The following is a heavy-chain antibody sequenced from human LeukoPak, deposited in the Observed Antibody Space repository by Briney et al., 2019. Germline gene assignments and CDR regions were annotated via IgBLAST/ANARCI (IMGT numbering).Heavy chain of an antibody. CDR1: GYTFTSYG. CDR2: ISAYNGNT. D-gene: IGHD3-10*01. J-gene: IGHJ5*02. Sequence: GASVKVSCKASGYTFTSYGISWVRQAPGQGLEWMGWISAYNGNTNYAQKLQGRVTMTTDPSTSTAYMELRSLRSDDTAVYYCARDLSVYYYGSGSYYNGGNWFDPWGQGTLVTVSS. CDR3: ARDLSVYYYGSGSYYNGGNWFDP. V-gene: IGHV1-18*01.